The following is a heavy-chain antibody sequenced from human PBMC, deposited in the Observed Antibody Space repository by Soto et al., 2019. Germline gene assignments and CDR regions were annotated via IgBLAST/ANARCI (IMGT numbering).Heavy chain of an antibody. CDR3: ARDGYYYDSSGYVYYYGMDV. Sequence: ASVKVSCKASGYTFTSYGISWVLQAPGQGLECMGWISAYNGNTNYAQKLQGRVTMTTDTSTSTAYMELRSLRSDDTAVYYCARDGYYYDSSGYVYYYGMDVWGQGTTVTVSS. D-gene: IGHD3-22*01. V-gene: IGHV1-18*01. J-gene: IGHJ6*02. CDR1: GYTFTSYG. CDR2: ISAYNGNT.